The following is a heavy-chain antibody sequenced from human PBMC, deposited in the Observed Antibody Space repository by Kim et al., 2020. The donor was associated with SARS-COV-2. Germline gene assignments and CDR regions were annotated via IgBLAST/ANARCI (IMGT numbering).Heavy chain of an antibody. CDR3: ERGGTGPA. J-gene: IGHJ4*02. D-gene: IGHD1-1*01. V-gene: IGHV1-3*04. CDR2: IHSGKGNT. CDR1: GYTFTTYN. Sequence: ASVKVSCKTSGYTFTTYNIHWVRQAPGQGLEWMGWIHSGKGNTKYSQKFQGRVSITRDTSSSTAYMELSSLGSEDTAVYYCERGGTGPAWGQGTLGTVSS.